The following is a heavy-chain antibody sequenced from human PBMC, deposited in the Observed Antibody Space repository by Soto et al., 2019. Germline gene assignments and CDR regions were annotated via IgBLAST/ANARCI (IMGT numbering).Heavy chain of an antibody. CDR2: IYYSACT. V-gene: IGHV4-61*01. D-gene: IGHD1-1*01. CDR1: GGSVTSGTYN. CDR3: PSANETAFNI. Sequence: PSETLSLTCTVSGGSVTSGTYNWSWVRQPPGQGLEYIGYIYYSACTNYNPYLHIPVTISIYTHKNQFSMKLRSATATDTSLYYCPSANETAFNILGQGTMVTVSS. J-gene: IGHJ3*02.